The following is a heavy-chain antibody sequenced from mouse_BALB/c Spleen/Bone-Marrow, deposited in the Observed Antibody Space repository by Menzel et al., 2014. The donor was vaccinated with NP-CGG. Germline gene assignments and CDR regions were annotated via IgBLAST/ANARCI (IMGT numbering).Heavy chain of an antibody. J-gene: IGHJ2*01. Sequence: VQLKDSGGGLVQPGGSRKLSCAASGFTFSSFGMHWVRQAPEKGLEWVAHISSGSTTISYADTVKGRFTISRDNPKNTLFLQMTSLRSEDTAMYYCTRGGNWDDFDYWGQGTTLTVSS. CDR1: GFTFSSFG. D-gene: IGHD4-1*01. V-gene: IGHV5-17*02. CDR2: ISSGSTTI. CDR3: TRGGNWDDFDY.